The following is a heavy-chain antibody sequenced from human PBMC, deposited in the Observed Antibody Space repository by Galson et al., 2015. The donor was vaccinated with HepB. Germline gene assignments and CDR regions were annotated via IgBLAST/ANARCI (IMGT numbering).Heavy chain of an antibody. D-gene: IGHD6-19*01. CDR2: INPSGGST. Sequence: SVKVSCKASGYTFTSYYMHWVRQAPGQGLEWMGIINPSGGSTSYAQKFQGRVTMTRDTSTSTVYMELSSLRSEDTAVYYCARVGIAVAGTGAFDIWGQGTMVTVSS. CDR1: GYTFTSYY. V-gene: IGHV1-46*01. J-gene: IGHJ3*02. CDR3: ARVGIAVAGTGAFDI.